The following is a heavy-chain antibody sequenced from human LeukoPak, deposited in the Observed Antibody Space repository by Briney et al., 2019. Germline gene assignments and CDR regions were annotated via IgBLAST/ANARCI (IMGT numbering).Heavy chain of an antibody. V-gene: IGHV3-33*06. Sequence: GRSLRLSRAASGFTFSSYGMHWVRQAPGKGLEWVAVIWYDGSNKYYADSVKGRFTISRDNSKNTLYLQMNSLRAEDTAVYYCAKPTRGSGSFLIDYWGQGTLVTVSS. CDR2: IWYDGSNK. CDR1: GFTFSSYG. D-gene: IGHD1-26*01. J-gene: IGHJ4*02. CDR3: AKPTRGSGSFLIDY.